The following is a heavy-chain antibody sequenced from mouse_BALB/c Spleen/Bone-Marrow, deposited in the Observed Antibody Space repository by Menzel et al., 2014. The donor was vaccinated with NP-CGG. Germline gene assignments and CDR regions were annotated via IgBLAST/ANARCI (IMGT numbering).Heavy chain of an antibody. CDR1: GYSFIDYY. D-gene: IGHD2-4*01. J-gene: IGHJ2*01. V-gene: IGHV1-84*02. CDR2: IYPGSGNS. CDR3: AREDYGYFDY. Sequence: QVQLKQSGPELVKPGASVKISCKASGYSFIDYYINWVKQKPGQGLEWIGWIYPGSGNSKNNEKFKGKATLTVDTSSSTAYMQLSSLTSEDTAVYVCAREDYGYFDYWGQGTTLTVSS.